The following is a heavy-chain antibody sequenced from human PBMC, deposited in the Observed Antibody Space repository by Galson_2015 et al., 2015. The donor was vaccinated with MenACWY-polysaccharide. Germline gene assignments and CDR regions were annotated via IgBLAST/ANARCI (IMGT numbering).Heavy chain of an antibody. D-gene: IGHD1-26*01. CDR3: ARVLKGLVGATPDY. J-gene: IGHJ4*02. V-gene: IGHV3-48*02. CDR2: IRSGGAI. Sequence: SLRLSCAASGFTFSSYSMNWVRQAPGEGVGWVSYIRSGGAIYYADSVKGRFTISRDNAKNSLYLQMNSLRDDDTAVYYCARVLKGLVGATPDYWGQGTLVTVSS. CDR1: GFTFSSYS.